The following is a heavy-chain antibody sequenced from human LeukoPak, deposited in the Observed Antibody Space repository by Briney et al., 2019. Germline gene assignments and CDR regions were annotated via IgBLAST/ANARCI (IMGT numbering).Heavy chain of an antibody. CDR2: IYYSGSN. CDR3: ARHSNYGSGSYYSYWFDP. D-gene: IGHD3-10*01. CDR1: GGSISSYY. Sequence: PSETLSLTCTVSGGSISSYYWSWIRQPPGKGLEWIGYIYYSGSNNFNPSLKSRVTISVDTYKNHFSLQLRSVTAADTAVYYCARHSNYGSGSYYSYWFDPWGQGTLVTVSS. J-gene: IGHJ5*02. V-gene: IGHV4-59*08.